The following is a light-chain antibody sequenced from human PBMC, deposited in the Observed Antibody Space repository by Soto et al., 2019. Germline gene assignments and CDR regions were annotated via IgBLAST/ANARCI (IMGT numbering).Light chain of an antibody. J-gene: IGKJ3*01. CDR1: QTVSSNY. CDR2: GAS. Sequence: EIVLTQSPGTLSLSPGATATLSCRASQTVSSNYLAWFQQKSGQAPRLLIYGASSRATGIPDRFSGSGSGTDFTLTITRLEPEDFAVYYCHHYGSSLFTFGPGTKVDFK. V-gene: IGKV3-20*01. CDR3: HHYGSSLFT.